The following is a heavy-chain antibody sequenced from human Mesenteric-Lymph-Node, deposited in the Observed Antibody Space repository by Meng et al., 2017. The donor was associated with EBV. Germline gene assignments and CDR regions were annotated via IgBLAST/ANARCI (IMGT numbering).Heavy chain of an antibody. V-gene: IGHV4-61*01. D-gene: IGHD1-1*01. Sequence: QALLAESGPGLVKPSGPRSLTCNVSGGSVTSGSYYWNWIRQPPGKRLEWIGYIHYSGSTNYNPSLKSQITISEDTSKNQLSLRVSHVTAADTAVYYCARGRRGVQYFDFWGQGALVTVSS. J-gene: IGHJ4*02. CDR2: IHYSGST. CDR1: GGSVTSGSYY. CDR3: ARGRRGVQYFDF.